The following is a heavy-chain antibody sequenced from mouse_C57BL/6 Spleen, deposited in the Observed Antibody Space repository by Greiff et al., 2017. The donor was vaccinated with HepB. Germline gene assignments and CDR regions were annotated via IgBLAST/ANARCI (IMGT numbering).Heavy chain of an antibody. CDR2: INPGSGGT. Sequence: QVQLQQSGAELVRPGTSVKVSCKASGYAFTNYLIEWVKQRPGQGLEWIGVINPGSGGTNYNEKFKGKATLTADKSSSTAYMQLSSLTSEDSAVYFCARSGGLWGFAYWGQGTLVTVSA. CDR3: ARSGGLWGFAY. D-gene: IGHD1-1*02. V-gene: IGHV1-54*01. J-gene: IGHJ3*01. CDR1: GYAFTNYL.